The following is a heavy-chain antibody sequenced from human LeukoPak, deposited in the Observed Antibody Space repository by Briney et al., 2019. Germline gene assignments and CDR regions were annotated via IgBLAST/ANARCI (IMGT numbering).Heavy chain of an antibody. V-gene: IGHV4-39*01. Sequence: SETLSLTCTVSGGSISSTYDHWDWIRQPPGKGLEWMGSIRYSGTAYYNPSLKGRVTIFVDTSNNQFSLRLRSVTAADTAVYYCARRLHYFDYWGQGSLVTVSS. CDR2: IRYSGTA. CDR1: GGSISSTYDH. D-gene: IGHD2-21*02. J-gene: IGHJ4*02. CDR3: ARRLHYFDY.